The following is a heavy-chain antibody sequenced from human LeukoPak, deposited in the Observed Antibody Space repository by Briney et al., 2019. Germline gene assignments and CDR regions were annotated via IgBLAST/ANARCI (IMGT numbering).Heavy chain of an antibody. V-gene: IGHV4-31*03. D-gene: IGHD2-15*01. CDR3: ARARGRESTMEYGMDV. CDR2: IYYSGST. J-gene: IGHJ6*02. Sequence: PSETLSLTCTVSGGSISSGGYYWSWIRQHPGKGLEWIGYIYYSGSTYYNPSLKSRVTISVDTSKNQFSLKLSSVTAADTAVYYCARARGRESTMEYGMDVWGQGTTVTVSS. CDR1: GGSISSGGYY.